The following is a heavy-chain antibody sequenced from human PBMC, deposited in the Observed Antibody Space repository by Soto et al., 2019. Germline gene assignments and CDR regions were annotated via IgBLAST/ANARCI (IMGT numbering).Heavy chain of an antibody. V-gene: IGHV3-33*01. J-gene: IGHJ4*02. CDR3: ARDFSGSFDY. CDR1: GFTFSSYG. Sequence: QVQLVESGGGVVQPGRSLRLSCAASGFTFSSYGMHWVRQAPGKGLEWVAVIWYDGSNKYYADSVKGRFTISRDNSKNTLYLKMNSLRAEDTAVYYCARDFSGSFDYWGQGTLVTVSS. D-gene: IGHD6-19*01. CDR2: IWYDGSNK.